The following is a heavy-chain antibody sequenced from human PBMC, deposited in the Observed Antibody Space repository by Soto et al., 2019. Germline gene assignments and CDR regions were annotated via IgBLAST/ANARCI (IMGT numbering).Heavy chain of an antibody. Sequence: EVQLVESGGGLVQPGGSLRLSCVGSGFTFSSYSMNWVRQAPGKGLEWVSYISSSSSTIYYADSVKGRFTISRDNAENSLYLQMNSLRAEDTAVYSCAKVLYGVVTYFDSWGQGTLVTVSS. D-gene: IGHD3-3*01. J-gene: IGHJ4*02. CDR1: GFTFSSYS. CDR3: AKVLYGVVTYFDS. CDR2: ISSSSSTI. V-gene: IGHV3-48*01.